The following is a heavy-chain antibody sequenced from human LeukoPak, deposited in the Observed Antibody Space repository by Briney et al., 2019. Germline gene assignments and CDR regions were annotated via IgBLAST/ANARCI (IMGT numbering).Heavy chain of an antibody. CDR2: INHSGST. CDR1: GGSFSGYY. J-gene: IGHJ4*02. Sequence: PSETLSLTCAVYGGSFSGYYWNWIRQPPGKGLQWIGEINHSGSTNYNPSLKSRVTISVDTSKNQFSLRLSSVTAADTAVYYCARLRSDFYYYFDYWGQGALVTVSS. CDR3: ARLRSDFYYYFDY. D-gene: IGHD2-21*02. V-gene: IGHV4-34*01.